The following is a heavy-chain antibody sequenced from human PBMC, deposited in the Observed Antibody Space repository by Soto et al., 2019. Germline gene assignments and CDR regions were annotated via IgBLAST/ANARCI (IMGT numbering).Heavy chain of an antibody. CDR1: GGTFSSYT. J-gene: IGHJ6*02. CDR3: AREVVIAVAGTIHYYYVMDV. Sequence: APVKVSCKGSGGTFSSYTISWVRQAPGQGVEWMGGIIPIFGTANYAQKFQGRVTITADESTSTAYMELSSLRSEDTAVYYCAREVVIAVAGTIHYYYVMDVWGQGTKVTVSS. CDR2: IIPIFGTA. D-gene: IGHD6-19*01. V-gene: IGHV1-69*13.